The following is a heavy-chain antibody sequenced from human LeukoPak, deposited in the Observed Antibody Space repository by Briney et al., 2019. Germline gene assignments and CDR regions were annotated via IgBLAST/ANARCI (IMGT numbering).Heavy chain of an antibody. CDR3: AKVPDMVVVVAATLLVP. CDR1: GFTFSSYA. D-gene: IGHD2-15*01. CDR2: ISGSGGST. J-gene: IGHJ5*02. Sequence: GGSLRLSCAASGFTFSSYAMSWVRQAPGKGLEWVSAISGSGGSTYYADSVKGRFTISRDNSKNTLYLQMNSLRAEDTAVYYCAKVPDMVVVVAATLLVPWGQGTLVTVSS. V-gene: IGHV3-23*01.